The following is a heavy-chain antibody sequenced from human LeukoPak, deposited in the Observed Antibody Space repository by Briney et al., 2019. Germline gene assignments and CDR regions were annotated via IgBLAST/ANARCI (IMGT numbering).Heavy chain of an antibody. D-gene: IGHD3-9*01. CDR1: GYTFTSYY. CDR3: FFKQNAAYEILTGYSYFYYYYMDV. J-gene: IGHJ6*03. CDR2: INPSGGST. Sequence: ASVKVSCKASGYTFTSYYMHWVRQAPGQGLDWMGIINPSGGSTSYAQKFQGRVTMTRDTSTSTVYMELSSVRSEDTAVYFFFFKQNAAYEILTGYSYFYYYYMDVWGKGTTVTVSS. V-gene: IGHV1-46*01.